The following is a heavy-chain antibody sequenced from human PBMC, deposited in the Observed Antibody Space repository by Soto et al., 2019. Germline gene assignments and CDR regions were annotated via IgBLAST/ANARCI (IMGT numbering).Heavy chain of an antibody. Sequence: SETLSLTCTVSGGSIRSYYWSWIRQPPGKGLEWIGYIYYSGSTNYNPSLKSRVTISVDTSKNQFSLKLISVTAADTAVYYCARDRGSSWYGYFDYWGQGILVTVS. CDR1: GGSIRSYY. J-gene: IGHJ4*02. CDR3: ARDRGSSWYGYFDY. V-gene: IGHV4-59*01. D-gene: IGHD6-13*01. CDR2: IYYSGST.